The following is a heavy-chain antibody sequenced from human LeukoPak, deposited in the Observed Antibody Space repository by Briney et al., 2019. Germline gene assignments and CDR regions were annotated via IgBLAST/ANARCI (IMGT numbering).Heavy chain of an antibody. CDR3: AKDPTNLGYCSGGSCYLYVP. D-gene: IGHD2-15*01. J-gene: IGHJ5*02. CDR2: ISGSGGST. V-gene: IGHV3-23*01. Sequence: PGGSLRLSCAASGFTFSSYAVSWVRQAPGKGLEWVSAISGSGGSTYYADSVKGRFTISRDNSKNTLYLQMNSLRAEDTAVYYCAKDPTNLGYCSGGSCYLYVPWGQGTLVTVSS. CDR1: GFTFSSYA.